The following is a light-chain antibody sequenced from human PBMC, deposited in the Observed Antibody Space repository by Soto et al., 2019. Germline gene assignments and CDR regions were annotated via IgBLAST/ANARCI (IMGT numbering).Light chain of an antibody. Sequence: DIQMTQSPSSLSASVGDRVTITCRASQSISTYLNWYQQKVGKAPKLLIYAASSLQRGVPSRFSGRGSGTDFTLTISRLQPEDFATYYCQQSYSTPRTCGQGTKLEIK. J-gene: IGKJ2*02. CDR1: QSISTY. V-gene: IGKV1-39*01. CDR2: AAS. CDR3: QQSYSTPRT.